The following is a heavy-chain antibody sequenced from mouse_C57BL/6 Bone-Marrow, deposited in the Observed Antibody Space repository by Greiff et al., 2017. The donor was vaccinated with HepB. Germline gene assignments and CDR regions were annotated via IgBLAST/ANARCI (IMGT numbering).Heavy chain of an antibody. CDR2: INPNNGGT. D-gene: IGHD1-1*01. J-gene: IGHJ4*01. V-gene: IGHV1-18*01. CDR1: GYTFTDYN. CDR3: ARRGGSSYPYAMDY. Sequence: VQLQQSGPELVKPGASVKIPCKASGYTFTDYNMDWVKQSHGKSLEWIGDINPNNGGTIYNQKFKGKATLTVDKSSSTAYMELRSLTSEDTAVYYCARRGGSSYPYAMDYWGQGTSVTVSS.